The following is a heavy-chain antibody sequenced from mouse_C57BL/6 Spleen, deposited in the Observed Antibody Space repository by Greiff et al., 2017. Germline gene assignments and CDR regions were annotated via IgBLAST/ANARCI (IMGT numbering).Heavy chain of an antibody. J-gene: IGHJ4*01. D-gene: IGHD2-13*01. CDR1: GFTFNTYA. CDR3: VRGGLGAMDY. CDR2: IRRKSSNYAT. Sequence: EVHLVESGGGLVQPKGSLKLSCAASGFTFNTYAMHWVRQAPGKGLEWVARIRRKSSNYATYYADSVKDRFTISRDDSQSMLYLQMNNLKTEDTAMYYCVRGGLGAMDYWGQGTSVTVSS. V-gene: IGHV10-3*01.